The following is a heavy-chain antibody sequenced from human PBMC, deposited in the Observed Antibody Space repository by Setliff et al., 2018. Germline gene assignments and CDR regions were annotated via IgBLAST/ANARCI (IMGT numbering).Heavy chain of an antibody. CDR1: GYTFTNYW. Sequence: GESLKISCKGSGYTFTNYWIAWVRQMPGEGLEYMGIIYPADSDTTYSPSFQGQVTISADKSINTAYLQWSSLKASDTAIYYCARVGPLTDDAFDIWGQGTMVTVSS. CDR2: IYPADSDT. D-gene: IGHD1-26*01. CDR3: ARVGPLTDDAFDI. V-gene: IGHV5-51*01. J-gene: IGHJ3*02.